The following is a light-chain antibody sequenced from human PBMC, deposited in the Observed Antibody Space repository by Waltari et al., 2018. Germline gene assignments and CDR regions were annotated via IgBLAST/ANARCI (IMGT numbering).Light chain of an antibody. V-gene: IGLV2-8*01. CDR2: NVT. CDR3: SSYAGTKIPFV. CDR1: SRYVGGYED. J-gene: IGLJ1*01. Sequence: QSALTQPPSASEPPAHSVTISCTGTSRYVGGYEDVLWYQHHPGKAPQLMIYNVTKRPSGVPDRFSGSKSGNAASLTVSGLQAEDEADYYCSSYAGTKIPFVFGTGTKVTVL.